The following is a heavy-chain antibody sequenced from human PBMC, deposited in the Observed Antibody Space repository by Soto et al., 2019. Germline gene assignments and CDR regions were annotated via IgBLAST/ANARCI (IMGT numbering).Heavy chain of an antibody. V-gene: IGHV1-69*13. CDR2: IIPLFGTA. Sequence: SVKVSCKASGGTFSSYAISWLRQCPGQGLEWMGGIIPLFGTAVYAQKFQGRVTITADESTSTAYMELSSLRSEDTAVYYCARDEVVPGYYGMDVWGQGTTVTVSS. CDR3: ARDEVVPGYYGMDV. CDR1: GGTFSSYA. D-gene: IGHD6-6*01. J-gene: IGHJ6*02.